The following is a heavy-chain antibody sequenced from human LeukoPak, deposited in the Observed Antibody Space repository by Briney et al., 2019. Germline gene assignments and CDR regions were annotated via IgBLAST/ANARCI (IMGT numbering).Heavy chain of an antibody. V-gene: IGHV3-74*01. D-gene: IGHD3-16*02. CDR2: ISTDGSTT. CDR3: ASPRLDYVWGTYLDY. J-gene: IGHJ4*02. CDR1: GFTLSGYW. Sequence: PGGSLRLSCEASGFTLSGYWMHWVRQVPGKGLEWVSRISTDGSTTTYADSVKGRFTISRDNAKDTLYLQMNSLRAEDTAVYYCASPRLDYVWGTYLDYWGQGSLVTVSS.